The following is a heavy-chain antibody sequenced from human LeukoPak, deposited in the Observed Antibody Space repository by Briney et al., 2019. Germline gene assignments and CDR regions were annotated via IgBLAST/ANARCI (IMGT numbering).Heavy chain of an antibody. J-gene: IGHJ6*04. CDR1: GFTFTNYA. CDR3: AKLIRRNLWFGDV. D-gene: IGHD3-10*01. CDR2: TVGSRPDT. V-gene: IGHV3-23*01. Sequence: GGSLRLSCAASGFTFTNYAMSWVRQTPGKGLEWVSATVGSRPDTYHADSVKGRFTISRDNSKNTLYLQMNSLRAEDTAVYYCAKLIRRNLWFGDVWGKGTTVTVSS.